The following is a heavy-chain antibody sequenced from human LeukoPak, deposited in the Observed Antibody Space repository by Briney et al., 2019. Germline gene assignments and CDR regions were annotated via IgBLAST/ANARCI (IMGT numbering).Heavy chain of an antibody. CDR1: GFTFNSYA. J-gene: IGHJ5*02. CDR3: ARGLGLLPNWFDP. CDR2: ISDSGGNT. V-gene: IGHV3-23*01. Sequence: GGSLRLSCAASGFTFNSYAMSWVRQAPWERLQWVSGISDSGGNTYYADSVRGRFTISRDNSKNTLYLQMNSLRAEDTAVYYCARGLGLLPNWFDPWGQGTLVTVSS. D-gene: IGHD2-15*01.